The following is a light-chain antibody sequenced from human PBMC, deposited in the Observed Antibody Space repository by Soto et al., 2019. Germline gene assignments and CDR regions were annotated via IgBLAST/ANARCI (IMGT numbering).Light chain of an antibody. CDR2: GAS. J-gene: IGKJ2*01. V-gene: IGKV3-20*01. Sequence: EIVLTQSPGTLSLSPGERATLSCRASQSVSSTYLAWYQQKPGQAPRLLIYGASTRATGIPDRFSGSGSGTDFTLTISRLEPEDFAVYYCQQYGSSPLYAFAQGTKLETK. CDR3: QQYGSSPLYA. CDR1: QSVSSTY.